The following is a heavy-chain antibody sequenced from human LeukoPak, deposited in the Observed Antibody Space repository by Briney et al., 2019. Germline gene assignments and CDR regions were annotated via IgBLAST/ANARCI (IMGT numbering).Heavy chain of an antibody. CDR2: IKQDGSEK. J-gene: IGHJ6*03. D-gene: IGHD3-22*01. V-gene: IGHV3-7*01. Sequence: GGSLRHSCAASGFTLTSYWMSWVRQAPGKGLEWVANIKQDGSEKYYVDSVKGRFTISRNNAKKSLYLQMNSLRAEDTAVYYCARSSDISGYYLGGVQYYYYYYMDVWGKGTTVTVSS. CDR1: GFTLTSYW. CDR3: ARSSDISGYYLGGVQYYYYYYMDV.